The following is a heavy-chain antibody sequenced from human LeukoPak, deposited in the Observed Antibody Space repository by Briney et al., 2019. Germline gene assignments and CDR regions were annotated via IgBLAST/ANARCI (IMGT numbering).Heavy chain of an antibody. J-gene: IGHJ3*02. CDR2: INPSGGST. CDR3: AREGYCGGDCYSDAFDI. V-gene: IGHV1-46*01. CDR1: GYTFTSYY. D-gene: IGHD2-21*02. Sequence: GSSVKVSCKASGYTFTSYYMHWVRQAPGQGLEWMGIINPSGGSTSYAQKFQGRVTMTRDMSTSTVYMELSSLRSEDTAVYYCAREGYCGGDCYSDAFDIWGQGTMVTVSS.